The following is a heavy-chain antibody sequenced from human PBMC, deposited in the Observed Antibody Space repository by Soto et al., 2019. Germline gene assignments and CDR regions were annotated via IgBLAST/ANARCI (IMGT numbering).Heavy chain of an antibody. Sequence: QVQLVQSGAEVKKPGSSVKVSCKAYGGTFSSYAISWVRQAPGQGLEWMGGIIPIFGTANYAQKFQGRVTITADESTSTAYMELSSLRSEDTAVYYCASRTTVTTPYWYFDLWGRGTLVTVSS. CDR3: ASRTTVTTPYWYFDL. CDR1: GGTFSSYA. J-gene: IGHJ2*01. CDR2: IIPIFGTA. V-gene: IGHV1-69*01. D-gene: IGHD4-17*01.